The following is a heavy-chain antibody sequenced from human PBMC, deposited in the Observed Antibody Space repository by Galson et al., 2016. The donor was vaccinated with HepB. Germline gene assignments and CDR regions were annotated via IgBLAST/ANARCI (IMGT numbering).Heavy chain of an antibody. V-gene: IGHV3-74*01. CDR1: GFALSRYW. CDR3: AKDLCGSEDR. J-gene: IGHJ4*02. Sequence: SLRLSCAASGFALSRYWMHWVRQAPGKGLSWVSRINEDGTVTDYAASVNGRFTIYRDNAKNTLYLQMNSLRAEDTAVYYCAKDLCGSEDRWGRGTLVTVSS. D-gene: IGHD5-12*01. CDR2: INEDGTVT.